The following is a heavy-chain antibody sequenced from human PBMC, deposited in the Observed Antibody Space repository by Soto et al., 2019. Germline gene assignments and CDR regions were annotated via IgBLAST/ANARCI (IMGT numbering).Heavy chain of an antibody. CDR1: GFTFSSYS. CDR3: ARALYQLTPIGNWFDP. Sequence: PGGSLRLSCAASGFTFSSYSMNWVRQAPGKGLEWVSSISSSSSYIYYADSVKGRFTISRDNAKNSLYLQMNSLRAEDTAVYYCARALYQLTPIGNWFDPWGQGTLVTVSS. J-gene: IGHJ5*02. CDR2: ISSSSSYI. D-gene: IGHD2-2*01. V-gene: IGHV3-21*01.